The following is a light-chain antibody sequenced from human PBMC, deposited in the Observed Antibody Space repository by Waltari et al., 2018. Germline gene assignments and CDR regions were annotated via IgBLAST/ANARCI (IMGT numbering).Light chain of an antibody. CDR2: KAS. CDR1: ESVNSW. J-gene: IGKJ1*01. CDR3: QQYRINPWT. V-gene: IGKV1-5*03. Sequence: DIQMTQSPSTLSAFVGDRVTITCRASESVNSWLAWYQEKPGTAPKLLIQKASNLETVIPSRFSGSGSGTAFSLTISSLQADDFATYYCQQYRINPWTFGQGTKVEV.